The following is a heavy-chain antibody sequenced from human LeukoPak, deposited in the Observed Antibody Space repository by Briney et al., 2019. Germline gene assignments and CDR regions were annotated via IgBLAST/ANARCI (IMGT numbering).Heavy chain of an antibody. Sequence: GGSLRLSCAASGFTFSSYWMHWVRQAPGKGLAWVSRINSEGSSISYADSVKGRFTISRDNAKNTLYLQMNSLRAEDTAVYYCARDLGGYQAYWGQGTLVTVSS. CDR1: GFTFSSYW. CDR3: ARDLGGYQAY. D-gene: IGHD3-22*01. J-gene: IGHJ4*02. CDR2: INSEGSSI. V-gene: IGHV3-74*01.